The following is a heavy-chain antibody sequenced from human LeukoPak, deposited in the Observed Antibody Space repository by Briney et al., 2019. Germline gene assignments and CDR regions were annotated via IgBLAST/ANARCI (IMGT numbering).Heavy chain of an antibody. J-gene: IGHJ3*02. Sequence: PGGSLKLSCAASGFNFNNYAMIWVRQAPGKGLEWVSAISGSGGSTYYADSVKGRFTISRDNSKNTLFLQVNSLRAEDTAVYYCGKDPNGDYVGAFDMWGQGTMVTVSP. CDR1: GFNFNNYA. V-gene: IGHV3-23*01. CDR2: ISGSGGST. D-gene: IGHD4-17*01. CDR3: GKDPNGDYVGAFDM.